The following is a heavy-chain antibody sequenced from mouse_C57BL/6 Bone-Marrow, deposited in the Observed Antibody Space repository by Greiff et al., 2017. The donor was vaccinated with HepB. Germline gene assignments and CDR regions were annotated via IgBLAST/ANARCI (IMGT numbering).Heavy chain of an antibody. CDR1: GFSLTSYG. CDR3: ARDGGWYVDV. Sequence: VKLVESGPGLVAPSQTLSITCTVSGFSLTSYGLHWVRQPPGKGLEWLGVIWAGGSTKYNSALMSRLSISKDNSNSQVFLKMNSLQTDDTAMYCCARDGGWYVDVWGAGTTVTVCS. V-gene: IGHV2-9*02. J-gene: IGHJ1*01. CDR2: IWAGGST.